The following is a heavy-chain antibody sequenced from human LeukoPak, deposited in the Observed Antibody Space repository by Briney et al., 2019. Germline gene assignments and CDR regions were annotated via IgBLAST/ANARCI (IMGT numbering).Heavy chain of an antibody. CDR2: IRSDGNEK. Sequence: GGSLRLSCAASGFTFSTYGMHWVRQAPGKGLEWVTFIRSDGNEKYYADSVKGRFTISRDNSKSTLYPQMNSLRAEDTAVYYCAQERDRRGYFDYWGQGTLVTVSS. CDR3: AQERDRRGYFDY. J-gene: IGHJ4*02. V-gene: IGHV3-30*02. CDR1: GFTFSTYG. D-gene: IGHD2-15*01.